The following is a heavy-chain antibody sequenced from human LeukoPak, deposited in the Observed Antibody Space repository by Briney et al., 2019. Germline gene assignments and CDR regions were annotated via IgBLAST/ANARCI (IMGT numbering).Heavy chain of an antibody. V-gene: IGHV3-53*01. CDR3: ARKDN. Sequence: ETLSLTCAVYGGSFSGYYWSWVRQAPGKGLEWVSVIYGDGSTYFADSVKGRFTISTDDSKNTLYLQMNSLRAEDSAVYYCARKDNWGQGTLVTVSS. CDR2: IYGDGST. CDR1: GGSFSGYY. J-gene: IGHJ4*02.